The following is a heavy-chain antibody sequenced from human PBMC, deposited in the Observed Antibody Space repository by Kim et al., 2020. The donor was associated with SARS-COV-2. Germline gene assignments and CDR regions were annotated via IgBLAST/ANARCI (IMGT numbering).Heavy chain of an antibody. V-gene: IGHV4-39*01. Sequence: SETLSLTCTVSGGSISSSSYYWGWIRQPPGKGLEWIGSIYYSGSTYYNPSLKSRVTISVDTSKNQFSLKLSSVTAADTAVYYCERHETTVTTNLATSLDYWGQGTLVTVSS. CDR2: IYYSGST. CDR3: ERHETTVTTNLATSLDY. J-gene: IGHJ4*02. CDR1: GGSISSSSYY. D-gene: IGHD4-17*01.